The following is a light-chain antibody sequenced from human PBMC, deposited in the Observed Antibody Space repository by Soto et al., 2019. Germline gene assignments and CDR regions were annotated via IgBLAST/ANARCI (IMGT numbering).Light chain of an antibody. CDR1: SSDVGGYNY. J-gene: IGLJ2*01. Sequence: QSALTQPASVSGSPGQSITISCTGTSSDVGGYNYVSWYQHHPGKAPKLIIYDVSNRPSGVSNRFSGSKSGNTASLTVSGLQAEDEADYYCSSYTDSSTLVFGGGTKLTVL. CDR3: SSYTDSSTLV. V-gene: IGLV2-14*03. CDR2: DVS.